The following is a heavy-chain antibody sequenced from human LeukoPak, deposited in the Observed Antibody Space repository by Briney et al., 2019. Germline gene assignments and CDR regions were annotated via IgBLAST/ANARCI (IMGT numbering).Heavy chain of an antibody. CDR3: ARHSSSVPYYYHGLDV. J-gene: IGHJ6*02. D-gene: IGHD6-6*01. Sequence: PGGSLRLSCAASGFSVSSSYMSWVRQAPGKGLEWVSVIYSDSNTYYADSVKGRFTISRDNSKNTLYLQMNSLRAEDTAVYHCARHSSSVPYYYHGLDVWAKGPRSPSP. CDR2: IYSDSNT. V-gene: IGHV3-53*01. CDR1: GFSVSSSY.